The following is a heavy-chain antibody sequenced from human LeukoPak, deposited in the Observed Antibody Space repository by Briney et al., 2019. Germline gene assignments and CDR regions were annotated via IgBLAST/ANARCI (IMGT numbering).Heavy chain of an antibody. CDR1: GFTFDDFG. V-gene: IGHV3-20*04. CDR2: INWSGDAA. D-gene: IGHD2-2*01. CDR3: ARDLTTYGYCSTASCYSDAFDV. Sequence: GGSLRLSCAASGFTFDDFGMSWVRQVPGKGLQWVSGINWSGDAAGYGDSVKGRFTISRDNANNSLYLQMNSLRVEDTALYYCARDLTTYGYCSTASCYSDAFDVWGHGTMVTVSS. J-gene: IGHJ3*01.